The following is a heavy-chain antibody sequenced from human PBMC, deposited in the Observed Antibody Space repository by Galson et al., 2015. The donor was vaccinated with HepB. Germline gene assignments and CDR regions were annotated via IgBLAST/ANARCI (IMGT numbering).Heavy chain of an antibody. J-gene: IGHJ6*02. D-gene: IGHD6-13*01. CDR3: ARDATAGNYYYYGMDV. CDR2: INPSGGST. Sequence: SVKVSCKASGYTFTSYYMHWVRQAPGQGLEWMGIINPSGGSTSYAQKFQGRVTMTRDTSTSTVYMELSSLRSEDTAVYYCARDATAGNYYYYGMDVWGQGTTATVSS. V-gene: IGHV1-46*01. CDR1: GYTFTSYY.